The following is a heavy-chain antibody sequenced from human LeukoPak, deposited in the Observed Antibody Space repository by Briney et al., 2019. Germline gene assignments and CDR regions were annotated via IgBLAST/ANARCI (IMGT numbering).Heavy chain of an antibody. CDR1: GYTFTSYY. CDR2: INPSGGST. V-gene: IGHV1-46*01. D-gene: IGHD5-18*01. Sequence: ASVTVSCKASGYTFTSYYMHWVRQAPGQGLEWMGIINPSGGSTSYAQKFQGRVTMTRDTSTSTVYMELSSLRSEDTAVYYCASELDTAMVNDAFDIWGQGTMVTVSS. J-gene: IGHJ3*02. CDR3: ASELDTAMVNDAFDI.